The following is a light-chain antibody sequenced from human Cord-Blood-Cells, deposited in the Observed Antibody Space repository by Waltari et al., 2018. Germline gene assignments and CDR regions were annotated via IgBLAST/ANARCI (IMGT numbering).Light chain of an antibody. J-gene: IGKJ1*01. CDR2: AAS. CDR1: QGIINY. Sequence: DIQMTQSPSSLSASVGDRGTITCRASQGIINYLAWYQQKPGKVPKLLIYAASTLQSGVPSRFSGSGSGTDFTLTISSLQPEDVATYYCQKYNSAPWTFGQGTKVEIK. V-gene: IGKV1-27*01. CDR3: QKYNSAPWT.